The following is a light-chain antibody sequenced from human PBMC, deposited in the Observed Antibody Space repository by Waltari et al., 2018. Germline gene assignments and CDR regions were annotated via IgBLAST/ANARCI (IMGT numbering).Light chain of an antibody. CDR2: DAS. Sequence: EIVLTQSPATLSLSPGERATLPCRASQSVSSYLAWYQQKPGQAHRLLIYDASSRATGIPARFSGSVSGTDFTLTINSLEPEDFAVYYCQQRSNWPPLTFGGGTKVEIK. V-gene: IGKV3-11*01. J-gene: IGKJ4*01. CDR3: QQRSNWPPLT. CDR1: QSVSSY.